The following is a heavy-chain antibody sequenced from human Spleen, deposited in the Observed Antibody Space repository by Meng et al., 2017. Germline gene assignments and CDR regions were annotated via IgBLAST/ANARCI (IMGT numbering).Heavy chain of an antibody. CDR1: GYSISNGFY. Sequence: GSLRLSCAVSGYSISNGFYWGWVRQPPGKGLEWIGSVYHSGNTYYNPSLKSRVTISVDTSKNQFSLRLTSVTAADTAVYYCARDQYYYGSINPYYFDNWGQGTLVTVSS. CDR2: VYHSGNT. J-gene: IGHJ4*02. D-gene: IGHD3-10*01. V-gene: IGHV4-38-2*02. CDR3: ARDQYYYGSINPYYFDN.